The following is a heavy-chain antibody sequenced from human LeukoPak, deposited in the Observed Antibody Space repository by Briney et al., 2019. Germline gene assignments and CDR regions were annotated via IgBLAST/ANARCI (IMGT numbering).Heavy chain of an antibody. CDR3: VRHNYGYDY. D-gene: IGHD5-18*01. V-gene: IGHV3-74*01. CDR2: ILNDGGST. J-gene: IGHJ4*02. CDR1: GFTFNRYW. Sequence: GGSLRLSCAASGFTFNRYWMHWVRQAPGEGPVWVAHILNDGGSTSYADFVKGRFTISRDNAKNTLSLQMNSLRAEDTAVYYCVRHNYGYDYWGQGTPVTVSS.